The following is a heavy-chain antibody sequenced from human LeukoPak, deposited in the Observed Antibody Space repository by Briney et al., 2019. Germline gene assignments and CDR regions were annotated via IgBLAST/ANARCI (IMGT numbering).Heavy chain of an antibody. CDR1: GFTFSSYG. J-gene: IGHJ4*02. D-gene: IGHD3-9*01. CDR3: ARLMNYDILTGYDY. Sequence: PGGSLRLSCAASGFTFSSYGMNWVRQAPGKGLEWVSSISSSSSYIYYADSVKGRFTISRDNAKNSLYLQMNSLRAEDTAVYYCARLMNYDILTGYDYWGQGTLVTVSS. V-gene: IGHV3-21*01. CDR2: ISSSSSYI.